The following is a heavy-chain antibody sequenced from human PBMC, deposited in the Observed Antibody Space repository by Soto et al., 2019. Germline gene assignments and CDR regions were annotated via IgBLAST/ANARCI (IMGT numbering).Heavy chain of an antibody. D-gene: IGHD6-13*01. CDR3: ASGSTWKGRDWFDP. V-gene: IGHV4-39*01. CDR2: VSFSGSK. CDR1: GDSVSNSGYY. J-gene: IGHJ5*02. Sequence: PSETLSLTCTVSGDSVSNSGYYWGWIRQSPGKRLEWIGSVSFSGSKYYNPSRRSRVTFSVDTSKTLISLKLRSVTAADTAVYYCASGSTWKGRDWFDPWGQGTLVTVSS.